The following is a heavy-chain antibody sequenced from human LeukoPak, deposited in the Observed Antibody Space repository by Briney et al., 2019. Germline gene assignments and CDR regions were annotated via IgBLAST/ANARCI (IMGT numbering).Heavy chain of an antibody. Sequence: GGSLRLSCAASGSTFGNNGMSWVRQAPGKGLEWVSTIGASTKTYYVDSVKGRFTISRDNSKNTLYLQMNSLIAEHTAVYYCARRGCTSGSQQGGFDYWGQGTLVTVSS. CDR1: GSTFGNNG. CDR2: IGASTKT. CDR3: ARRGCTSGSQQGGFDY. J-gene: IGHJ4*02. D-gene: IGHD2-2*01. V-gene: IGHV3-23*01.